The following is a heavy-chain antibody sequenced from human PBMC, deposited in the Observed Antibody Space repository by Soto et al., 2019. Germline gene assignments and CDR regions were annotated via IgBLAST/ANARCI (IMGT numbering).Heavy chain of an antibody. CDR2: ISYDGSNK. J-gene: IGHJ6*02. CDR1: GFTFSSYG. V-gene: IGHV3-30*18. D-gene: IGHD3-16*02. Sequence: PGGSLRLSCAASGFTFSSYGMHWVRQAPGKGLEWVAVISYDGSNKYYADSVKGRFTISRDNSKNTLYLQMNSLRAEDTAVYYCAKDSATFGGVIVKFYYYYGMDVWGQGTTDTVSS. CDR3: AKDSATFGGVIVKFYYYYGMDV.